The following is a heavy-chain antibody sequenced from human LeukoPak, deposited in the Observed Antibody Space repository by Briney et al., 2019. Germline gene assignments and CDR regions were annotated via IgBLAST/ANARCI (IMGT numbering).Heavy chain of an antibody. CDR3: ATGIQTGVDWFDP. Sequence: GGSLRLSCAASGFTFSSYWMTWVRQAPGKGLEWVANIKQDGSDKYYVDSVKGRFTISRDNAKNSLYLQMNSLRAEDTAVYYCATGIQTGVDWFDPWGQGTLVTVSS. V-gene: IGHV3-7*01. CDR2: IKQDGSDK. D-gene: IGHD1-14*01. J-gene: IGHJ5*02. CDR1: GFTFSSYW.